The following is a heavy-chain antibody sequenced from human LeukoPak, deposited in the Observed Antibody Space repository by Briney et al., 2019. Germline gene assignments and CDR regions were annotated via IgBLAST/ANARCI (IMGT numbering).Heavy chain of an antibody. CDR1: GGSISSYY. Sequence: SETLSLTCTVSGGSISSYYWSWIRQPAGKGLEWIGRIYTSGSTNYNPSLKSRVTMSVDTSKNQFSLKLSSVTAADTAVYYRARDSSHCSGGSCLYYYGMDVWGQGTTVTVSS. J-gene: IGHJ6*02. D-gene: IGHD2-15*01. CDR3: ARDSSHCSGGSCLYYYGMDV. CDR2: IYTSGST. V-gene: IGHV4-4*07.